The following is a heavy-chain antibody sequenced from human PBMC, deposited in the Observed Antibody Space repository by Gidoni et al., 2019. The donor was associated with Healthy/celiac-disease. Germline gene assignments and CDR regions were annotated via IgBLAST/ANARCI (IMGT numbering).Heavy chain of an antibody. CDR2: IYHSGST. V-gene: IGHV4-30-2*01. D-gene: IGHD2-2*01. CDR1: GGSISSGGYT. CDR3: ARDSSSMPPHFDI. Sequence: QLQLQESGSGLVKPSQTLSLTCVVSGGSISSGGYTWGWIRQPPGKGLEWIGCIYHSGSTYYNPSLKSRVTISVDRSKNQFSLKLSSVTAADTAMYYCARDSSSMPPHFDIWGQGTMVTVSS. J-gene: IGHJ3*02.